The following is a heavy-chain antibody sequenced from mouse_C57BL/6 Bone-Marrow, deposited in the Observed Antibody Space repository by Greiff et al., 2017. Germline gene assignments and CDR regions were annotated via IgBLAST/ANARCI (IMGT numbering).Heavy chain of an antibody. J-gene: IGHJ2*01. CDR2: IDPSDSYT. CDR3: ANEYGIDY. CDR1: GYTFTSYW. Sequence: QVQLKQPGAELVRPGTSVKLSCKASGYTFTSYWMHWVKQRPGQGLEWIGVIDPSDSYTNYNQKFKGKATLTVDPSSSTAYIQLSSLTSEDSAVYYCANEYGIDYWGQGTTLTVSA. V-gene: IGHV1-59*01. D-gene: IGHD1-1*01.